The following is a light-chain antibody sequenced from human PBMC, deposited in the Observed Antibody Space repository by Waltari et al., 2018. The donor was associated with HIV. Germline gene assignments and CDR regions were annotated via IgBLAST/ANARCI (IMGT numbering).Light chain of an antibody. CDR1: KLGDKY. V-gene: IGLV3-1*01. J-gene: IGLJ2*01. Sequence: SYELTQPPSVSVSPGQTASITCSGHKLGDKYACWFQQKPGQPPVLVIYQDWKRPSGIPERFFGSNSGNTATLTISGTQAMDEADYYCQAWDSNTVIFGGGTKLTVL. CDR3: QAWDSNTVI. CDR2: QDW.